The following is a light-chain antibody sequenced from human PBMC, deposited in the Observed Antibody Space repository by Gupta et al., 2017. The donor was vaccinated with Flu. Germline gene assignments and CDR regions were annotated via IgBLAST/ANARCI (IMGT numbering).Light chain of an antibody. J-gene: IGLJ3*02. CDR3: CSYAGSSWV. Sequence: SALTQPRSVSGSPGQSVTISCTGTSSDGGGYNYVSWYQQHPGNAPKLMIYDVSKRPSGVPDFFSGSKSGTTASLTIAGLQAEDEDDYYCCSYAGSSWVFGGGTKLTVL. CDR2: DVS. V-gene: IGLV2-11*01. CDR1: SSDGGGYNY.